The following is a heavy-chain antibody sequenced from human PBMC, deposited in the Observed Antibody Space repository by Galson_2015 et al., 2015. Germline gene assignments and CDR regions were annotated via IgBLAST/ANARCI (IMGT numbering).Heavy chain of an antibody. CDR1: RFTFSSYG. Sequence: SLRLSCAASRFTFSSYGMHWVRQAPGKGLEWVAVISYDGSNKYYADSVKGRFTISRDNSKNTLYLQMNSLRAEDTAVYYCAKDRGHIYCSSTSCYDLVWYYGMDVWGQGTTVTVSS. J-gene: IGHJ6*02. CDR2: ISYDGSNK. V-gene: IGHV3-30*18. D-gene: IGHD2-2*01. CDR3: AKDRGHIYCSSTSCYDLVWYYGMDV.